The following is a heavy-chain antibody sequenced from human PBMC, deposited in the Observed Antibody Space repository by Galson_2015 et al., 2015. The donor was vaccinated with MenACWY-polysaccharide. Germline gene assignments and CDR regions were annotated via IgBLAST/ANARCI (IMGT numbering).Heavy chain of an antibody. CDR3: ARDRPDCSVGTCLPGNYFDY. J-gene: IGHJ4*02. CDR1: GLTFSRDG. CDR2: SRSHNSKQ. V-gene: IGHV3-30-3*01. Sequence: SLRLSCAASGLTFSRDGFHWVRQAPGKGLEWVAVSRSHNSKQFYADSVKGRFTVSRDESTSTLYLQMNSLRPEDTAVYYCARDRPDCSVGTCLPGNYFDYWGQGTLVTVSS. D-gene: IGHD2-15*01.